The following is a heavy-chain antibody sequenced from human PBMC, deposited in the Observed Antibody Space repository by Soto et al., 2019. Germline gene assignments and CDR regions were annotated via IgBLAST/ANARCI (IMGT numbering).Heavy chain of an antibody. V-gene: IGHV4-39*01. D-gene: IGHD6-19*01. CDR1: GGSISSSSYY. Sequence: PSETLSLTCTVSGGSISSSSYYWGWIRQPPGKGLEWIGSIYYSGSTYYNPSLKSRVTISVDTSKNQFSLKLSSVTAADTAVYYCARVWGSGWYNWFDPWGQGTLVTVSS. CDR3: ARVWGSGWYNWFDP. J-gene: IGHJ5*02. CDR2: IYYSGST.